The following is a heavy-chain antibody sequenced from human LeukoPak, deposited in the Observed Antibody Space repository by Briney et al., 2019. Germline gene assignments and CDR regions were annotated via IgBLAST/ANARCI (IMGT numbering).Heavy chain of an antibody. Sequence: GGSLRLSCAASGFTFSSYAMHWVRQAPGKGLEYVSAISSNGGSTYYANSVKGRFTISRDNSKNTLYLQMGSLRAEDTAVYYCAREGVDYGDYETFDYWGQGTLVTVSS. CDR1: GFTFSSYA. CDR3: AREGVDYGDYETFDY. D-gene: IGHD4-17*01. J-gene: IGHJ4*02. V-gene: IGHV3-64*01. CDR2: ISSNGGST.